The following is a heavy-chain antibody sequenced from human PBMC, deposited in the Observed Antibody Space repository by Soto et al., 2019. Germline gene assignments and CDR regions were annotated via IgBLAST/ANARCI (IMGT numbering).Heavy chain of an antibody. J-gene: IGHJ4*02. CDR1: GFTFSSYA. D-gene: IGHD2-21*01. CDR3: VKGPAYCGGDCYSYFDY. CDR2: ISGSGGST. Sequence: EVQLLESGGGLVQPGGSLRLSCAASGFTFSSYAMSWVRQAPGKGLEWVSAISGSGGSTYYADSVKGRFTISRDNSKNTLYLQMNSLRAEDTAVYYCVKGPAYCGGDCYSYFDYWGQGTLVTVSS. V-gene: IGHV3-23*01.